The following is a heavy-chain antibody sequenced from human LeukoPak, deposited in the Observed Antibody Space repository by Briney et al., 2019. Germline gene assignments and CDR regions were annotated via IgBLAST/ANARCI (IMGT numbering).Heavy chain of an antibody. CDR1: GGAFSGYY. V-gene: IGHV4-59*08. CDR2: IYYSGST. Sequence: SETLSLTCAVYGGAFSGYYWSWIRQPPGKGLEWIGYIYYSGSTNYNPSLKSRVTISVDTSKNQFSLKLSSVTAADTAVYYCARSRAIISRMVFDYWGQGTLVTVSS. J-gene: IGHJ4*02. D-gene: IGHD3-22*01. CDR3: ARSRAIISRMVFDY.